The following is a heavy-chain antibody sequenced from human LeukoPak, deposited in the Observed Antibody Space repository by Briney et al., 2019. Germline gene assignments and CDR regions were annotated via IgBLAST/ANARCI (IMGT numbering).Heavy chain of an antibody. D-gene: IGHD4-17*01. CDR1: GYTFTGYY. Sequence: ASVKVSCKASGYTFTGYYMHWVRQAPGQGLEWMGWNNPNSGGTNYAQKFQGRVTMTRDTSISTAYMELSRLRSDDTAVYYCASLAVTTDAFDIWGQGTMVTVSS. J-gene: IGHJ3*02. CDR3: ASLAVTTDAFDI. V-gene: IGHV1-2*02. CDR2: NNPNSGGT.